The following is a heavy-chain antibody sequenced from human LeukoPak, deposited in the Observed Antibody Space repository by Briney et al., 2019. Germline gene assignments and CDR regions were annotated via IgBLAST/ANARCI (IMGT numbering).Heavy chain of an antibody. CDR2: IGGSGGST. D-gene: IGHD5-12*01. CDR3: ARGPSGYHNT. Sequence: GGSLRLSRAASGFTFSSYAMSWVRQAPGKGLEWVSAIGGSGGSTYYADSVKGRFTISRDNSKNTLYLRMNSLRAEDTAVYYCARGPSGYHNTGGQGTLVTVSS. J-gene: IGHJ4*02. CDR1: GFTFSSYA. V-gene: IGHV3-23*01.